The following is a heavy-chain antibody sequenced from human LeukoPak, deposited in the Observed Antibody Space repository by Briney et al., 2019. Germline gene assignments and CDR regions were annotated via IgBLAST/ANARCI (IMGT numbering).Heavy chain of an antibody. CDR3: VRDASRDDILTGLDY. D-gene: IGHD3-9*01. CDR1: GGYISSSNW. Sequence: SGTLSLTCAVSGGYISSSNWWSWVRQPPGKGLEWIGEIYHSGSTNYNPSLKSRVTISVDKSKNQFSLKLSSVTAADTAVYYCVRDASRDDILTGLDYWGQGTLVTVSS. J-gene: IGHJ4*02. CDR2: IYHSGST. V-gene: IGHV4-4*02.